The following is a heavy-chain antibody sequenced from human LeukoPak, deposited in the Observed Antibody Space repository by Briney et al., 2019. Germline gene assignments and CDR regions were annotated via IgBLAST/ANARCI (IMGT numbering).Heavy chain of an antibody. CDR2: MNPNSGNT. Sequence: ASVKVSCKASGYTFTSYDINWVRHATGQGLEWMGWMNPNSGNTGYAQKFQGRVTMTRNTSISTAYMELSSLRSEDTAVYYCARFDRTAYYYDSSGYYRKDDAFDIWGQGTMVTVSS. V-gene: IGHV1-8*01. D-gene: IGHD3-22*01. CDR3: ARFDRTAYYYDSSGYYRKDDAFDI. CDR1: GYTFTSYD. J-gene: IGHJ3*02.